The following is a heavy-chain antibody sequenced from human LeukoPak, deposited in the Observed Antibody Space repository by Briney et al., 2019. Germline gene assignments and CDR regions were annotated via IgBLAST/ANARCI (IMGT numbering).Heavy chain of an antibody. CDR3: AAAQADIVVVPAAIDAFDI. J-gene: IGHJ3*02. V-gene: IGHV1-58*02. Sequence: ASVKVSCKASGYTFTSYYMHWVRQAPGQGLEWIGWIVVGSGNTNYAQKFQERVTITRDMSTSTAYMELSSLRSEDTAVYYCAAAQADIVVVPAAIDAFDIWGQGTMVTVSS. CDR2: IVVGSGNT. D-gene: IGHD2-2*02. CDR1: GYTFTSYY.